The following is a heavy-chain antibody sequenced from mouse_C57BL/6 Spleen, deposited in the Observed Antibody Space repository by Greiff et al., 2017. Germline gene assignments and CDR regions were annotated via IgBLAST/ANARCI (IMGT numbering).Heavy chain of an antibody. J-gene: IGHJ4*01. V-gene: IGHV5-9*01. CDR3: ARTGTRAMDY. CDR2: ISGGGGNT. CDR1: GFTFSSYT. D-gene: IGHD4-1*01. Sequence: DVKLVESGGGLVKPGGSLKLSCAASGFTFSSYTMSWVRQTPEKRLEWVATISGGGGNTYYPDSVKGRFTISRDNAKNTLYLQMSSLRSEDTALYYCARTGTRAMDYWGQGTSVTVSS.